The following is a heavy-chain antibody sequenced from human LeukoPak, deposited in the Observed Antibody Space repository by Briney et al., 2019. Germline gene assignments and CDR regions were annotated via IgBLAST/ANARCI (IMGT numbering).Heavy chain of an antibody. D-gene: IGHD2-2*01. CDR1: GGSISSYY. CDR2: IYYSGST. J-gene: IGHJ3*02. Sequence: MTSETLSLTCTVSGGSISSYYWSWIRQPPGKGLEWIGYIYYSGSTNYNPSLKSRVIISVDTSKNQFSLKLSSVTAADTAVYYCARAGIVVVPAAMPGPNDAFDIWGQGTMVTVSS. V-gene: IGHV4-59*12. CDR3: ARAGIVVVPAAMPGPNDAFDI.